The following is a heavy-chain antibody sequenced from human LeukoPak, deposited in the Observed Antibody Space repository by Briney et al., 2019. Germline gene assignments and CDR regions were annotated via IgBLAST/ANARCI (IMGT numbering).Heavy chain of an antibody. J-gene: IGHJ3*02. Sequence: PGGSLRLSCAASGFTSSSNWMHWVRQAPGKGLVWVSRINADGSSTSYADSVKGRFTISRDNAKNTLYLQMNSLRAEDTAVYYCARTATDAFDIWGQGTMVTVSS. CDR1: GFTSSSNW. CDR3: ARTATDAFDI. CDR2: INADGSST. V-gene: IGHV3-74*01. D-gene: IGHD2-21*02.